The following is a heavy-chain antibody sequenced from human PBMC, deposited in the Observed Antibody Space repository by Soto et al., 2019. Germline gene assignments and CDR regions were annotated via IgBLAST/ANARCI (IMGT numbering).Heavy chain of an antibody. CDR3: ARQGFCSSTSCYTVDY. V-gene: IGHV5-51*01. CDR1: GYSFTNYW. CDR2: IYPGDSNT. Sequence: PGESLKISCKGSGYSFTNYWIGWVRQMPGKGLEWMGIIYPGDSNTRYSPSFQGQVTISADKSISTAYLQWSSLKASDTAMYYCARQGFCSSTSCYTVDYWGQGTRVTVYS. D-gene: IGHD2-2*02. J-gene: IGHJ4*02.